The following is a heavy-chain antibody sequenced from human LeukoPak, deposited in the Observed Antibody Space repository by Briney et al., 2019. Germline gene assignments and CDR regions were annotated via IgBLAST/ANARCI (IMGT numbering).Heavy chain of an antibody. Sequence: GGSLRLSCAASGFTFSSYWMSWVRQTPGKGLEWVANIKQDGSEKYYVDSVKGRFTISRDNAKNSLYLQMNSLRAEDTAVYYCARDYYDSSGYQYYFDYWGQGTLVTVSS. CDR3: ARDYYDSSGYQYYFDY. CDR2: IKQDGSEK. CDR1: GFTFSSYW. J-gene: IGHJ4*02. V-gene: IGHV3-7*01. D-gene: IGHD3-22*01.